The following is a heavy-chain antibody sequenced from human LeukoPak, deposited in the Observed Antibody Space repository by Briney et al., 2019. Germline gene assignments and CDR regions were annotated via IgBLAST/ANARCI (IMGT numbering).Heavy chain of an antibody. J-gene: IGHJ4*02. D-gene: IGHD3-3*01. V-gene: IGHV3-23*01. Sequence: GGSLRLSCAASGFTFSSYAMTWVRQAPGKGLEWVSGISGGSGSRDYGDSVKGRFTISRDNSKNTLFLQLSGLRAEVTAVYYCAKGQEFLEWIYDYWGQGTLVTVSS. CDR2: ISGGSGSR. CDR1: GFTFSSYA. CDR3: AKGQEFLEWIYDY.